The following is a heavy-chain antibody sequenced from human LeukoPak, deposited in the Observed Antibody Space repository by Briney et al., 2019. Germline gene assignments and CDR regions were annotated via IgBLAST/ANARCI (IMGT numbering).Heavy chain of an antibody. CDR3: ARAAIRGVGSMDV. Sequence: ASVKVSCKASGYTITGYYIHWVRQAPGQGLEWMGWINPNSGDTNYAQKFQGRVTMTRDTSISTAYMELSRLRSDDTAVYYCARAAIRGVGSMDVWGQGTTVTVSS. D-gene: IGHD2-8*02. J-gene: IGHJ6*02. CDR1: GYTITGYY. CDR2: INPNSGDT. V-gene: IGHV1-2*02.